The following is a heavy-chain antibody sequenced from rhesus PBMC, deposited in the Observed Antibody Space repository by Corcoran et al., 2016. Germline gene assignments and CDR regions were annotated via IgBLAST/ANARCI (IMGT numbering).Heavy chain of an antibody. CDR2: IYSNSEST. CDR1: GGTLGSGYDY. J-gene: IGHJ4*01. V-gene: IGHV4S12*01. CDR3: ARDPWGSYYIDY. Sequence: QVQLQESGPGVVKPSETLSLTCAGPGGTLGSGYDYWTRIRQPPGKGLEWIGGIYSNSESTNYNPSLKSRVTISKDTSKNQFSLKVSSVTATDTAVYYCARDPWGSYYIDYWGQGVLVTVSS. D-gene: IGHD5-42*01.